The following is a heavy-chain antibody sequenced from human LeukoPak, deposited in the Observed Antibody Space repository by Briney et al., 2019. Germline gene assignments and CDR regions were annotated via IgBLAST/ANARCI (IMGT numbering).Heavy chain of an antibody. V-gene: IGHV3-23*01. D-gene: IGHD1-26*01. CDR3: AKVGAREFDY. Sequence: GGSLRLSCAASGLIFRSYAMSWVRQAPGKGLEWVSAISGSGGAIDYADSVRGRFTISRDNSKNTLYLQMISLRTEDTAVYYCAKVGAREFDYWGQGTLVTVSS. CDR1: GLIFRSYA. CDR2: ISGSGGAI. J-gene: IGHJ4*02.